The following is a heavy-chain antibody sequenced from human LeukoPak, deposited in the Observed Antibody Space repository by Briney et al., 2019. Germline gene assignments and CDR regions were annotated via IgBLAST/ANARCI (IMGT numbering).Heavy chain of an antibody. Sequence: PSETLSLTCAVYGGSFSGYYWSWVRQAPGKGLEWVSTISGSGDSTYYADSVKGRFTISRDNSKNTLYLQMNSLRAEDTAVYYCAKTDTYYYGSGSYYNTPSFDYWGQGTLVTASS. D-gene: IGHD3-10*01. CDR2: ISGSGDST. J-gene: IGHJ4*02. CDR3: AKTDTYYYGSGSYYNTPSFDY. CDR1: GGSFSGYY. V-gene: IGHV3-23*01.